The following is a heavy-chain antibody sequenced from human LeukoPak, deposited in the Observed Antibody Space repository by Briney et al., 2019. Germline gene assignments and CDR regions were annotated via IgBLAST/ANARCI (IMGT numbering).Heavy chain of an antibody. CDR2: VFQGGRT. D-gene: IGHD3-10*02. Sequence: SEALSLTRMDSLSSFYLSFYWAWLPPAPGRGLGGIGTVFQGGRTFYNASLESGLTISQDMSNNRFFLNLTAMTAADTALCLCARVVNVPKFIDSWGQGTLVTVSS. J-gene: IGHJ4*02. CDR3: ARVVNVPKFIDS. CDR1: LSSFYLSFY. V-gene: IGHV4-38-2*02.